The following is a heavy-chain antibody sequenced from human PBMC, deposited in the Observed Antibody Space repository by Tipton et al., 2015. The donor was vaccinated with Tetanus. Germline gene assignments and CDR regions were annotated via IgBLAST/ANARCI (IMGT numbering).Heavy chain of an antibody. CDR2: INPSGGST. CDR1: GYTFTAYY. CDR3: PRSVMFFDL. V-gene: IGHV1-46*01. Sequence: QLVQSGAEVKKPGASVKVSCKASGYTFTAYYVHWVRQAPGQGLEWVGMINPSGGSTSYAQKFQGRITLTRVTSTHTVYMGLNSLISYDTAVYYCPRSVMFFDLWGRGTLVTVSS. D-gene: IGHD2-21*01. J-gene: IGHJ2*01.